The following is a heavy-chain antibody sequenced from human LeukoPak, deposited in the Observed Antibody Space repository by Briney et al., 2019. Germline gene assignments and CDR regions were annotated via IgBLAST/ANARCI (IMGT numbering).Heavy chain of an antibody. V-gene: IGHV1-18*01. CDR2: MSPTNGDT. CDR3: ARGGYDSSGYRFDY. CDR1: GYTFSNYD. Sequence: ASVKVSCKASGYTFSNYDINWMRQATGQGLEWMAWMSPTNGDTGYAQKLQGRVTMTTDTSTSTAYMELRSLRSDDTAVYYCARGGYDSSGYRFDYWGQGTLVTVSS. J-gene: IGHJ4*02. D-gene: IGHD3-22*01.